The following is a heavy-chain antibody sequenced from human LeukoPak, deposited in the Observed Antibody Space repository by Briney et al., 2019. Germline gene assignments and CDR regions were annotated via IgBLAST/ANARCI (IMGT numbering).Heavy chain of an antibody. CDR3: AREKSYGDPEDY. Sequence: GGSLRLSCTASGFTFSTYWMSWIRQAPGKGLEWVANIIQDGSEKYYVDSVKGRFTISRDNAKNSLYLQMNSLRAEDTAVYYCAREKSYGDPEDYWGQGTLVTVSS. V-gene: IGHV3-7*05. CDR2: IIQDGSEK. CDR1: GFTFSTYW. J-gene: IGHJ4*02. D-gene: IGHD4-17*01.